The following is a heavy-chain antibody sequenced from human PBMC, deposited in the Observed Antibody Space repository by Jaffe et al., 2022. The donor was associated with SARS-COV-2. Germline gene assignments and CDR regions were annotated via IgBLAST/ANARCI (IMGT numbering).Heavy chain of an antibody. CDR2: INQDGSEK. CDR1: GFTFRSYW. V-gene: IGHV3-7*03. J-gene: IGHJ6*02. D-gene: IGHD6-19*01. CDR3: VRLLAPKYSGGLWAARNYYHYGMDV. Sequence: EEQLVESGGGLVQAGGSLSLSCAISGFTFRSYWMSWVRQAPGKGLEWVANINQDGSEKNYVDSAKGRFTISRDNAKNSLFLQMNSLRAEDTAIYYCVRLLAPKYSGGLWAARNYYHYGMDVWGQGTTVTVSS.